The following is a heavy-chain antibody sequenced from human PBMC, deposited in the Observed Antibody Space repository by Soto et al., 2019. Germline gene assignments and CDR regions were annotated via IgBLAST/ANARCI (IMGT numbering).Heavy chain of an antibody. Sequence: GESLKISCKISGYRFTSYWIGWVRQMPGKGLEGMGIIYPADSDARYRQSFQGQVTISADKSISTAYLQWSSLKASDTGMYYCATSSAGNYYYCGMDVWGQGTTVTVSS. CDR3: ATSSAGNYYYCGMDV. J-gene: IGHJ6*02. D-gene: IGHD6-13*01. CDR1: GYRFTSYW. CDR2: IYPADSDA. V-gene: IGHV5-51*01.